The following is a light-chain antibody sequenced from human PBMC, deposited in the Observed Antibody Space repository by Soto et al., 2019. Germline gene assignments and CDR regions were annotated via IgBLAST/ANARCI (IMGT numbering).Light chain of an antibody. CDR1: QSVSSSY. V-gene: IGKV3-20*01. CDR3: QHYRTS. Sequence: EIVLTQSPGTLSLSPGERATLSCRASQSVSSSYVAWYQQKPGQAPRQLIYGASSRATGIPDRFSGSGSGTDFTLTITRLEPEDFAVYYCQHYRTSFGGGTRVEI. J-gene: IGKJ4*01. CDR2: GAS.